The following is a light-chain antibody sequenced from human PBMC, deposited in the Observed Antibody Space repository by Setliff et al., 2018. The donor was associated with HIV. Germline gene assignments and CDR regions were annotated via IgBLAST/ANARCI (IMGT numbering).Light chain of an antibody. Sequence: QSVLTQPPSVSGTPGQRVTISCSGSSSNIGSNTVNWYQQPPGTVPRLMIYEVSSRPSGVPDRFSGSKSGNTASLTISGLQAEDEADYYCSSRTGGSTPYVFGTGTKVTVL. V-gene: IGLV2-18*02. CDR1: SSNIGSNT. CDR2: EVS. J-gene: IGLJ1*01. CDR3: SSRTGGSTPYV.